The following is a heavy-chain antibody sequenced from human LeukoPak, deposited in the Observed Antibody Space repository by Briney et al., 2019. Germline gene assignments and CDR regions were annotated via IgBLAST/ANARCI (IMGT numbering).Heavy chain of an antibody. D-gene: IGHD3-10*01. Sequence: GGSLRLSCAASGFTFSSYGMHWVRQAPGKGLEWVAVISYDGSNKYYADSVQGRFTISGDNSKNTLYLLMNSLSAEDTALYYCAKEQTSSGYFDYWGQGTLVTVSS. CDR3: AKEQTSSGYFDY. CDR2: ISYDGSNK. V-gene: IGHV3-30*18. CDR1: GFTFSSYG. J-gene: IGHJ4*02.